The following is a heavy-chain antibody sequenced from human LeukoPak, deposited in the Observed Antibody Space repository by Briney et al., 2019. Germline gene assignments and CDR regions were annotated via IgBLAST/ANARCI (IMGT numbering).Heavy chain of an antibody. V-gene: IGHV4-59*11. J-gene: IGHJ6*03. CDR2: IYWSGST. CDR3: ARDGGSSSTDYYYMDV. D-gene: IGHD6-13*01. Sequence: SVTLSLTCTVSGGSISSHYWIWIRQAPGKGLEWFGYIYWSGSTNYNPSLKSRVTISVDTSKTQFSLKLSSVTPADTAVYYCARDGGSSSTDYYYMDVWGKGTTVTVSS. CDR1: GGSISSHY.